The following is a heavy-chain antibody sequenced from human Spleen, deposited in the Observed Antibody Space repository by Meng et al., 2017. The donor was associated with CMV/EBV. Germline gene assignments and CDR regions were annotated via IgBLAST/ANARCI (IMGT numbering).Heavy chain of an antibody. J-gene: IGHJ6*02. CDR2: INRSGST. CDR3: ARRATVVTRGGYYGMDV. D-gene: IGHD4-23*01. V-gene: IGHV4-34*01. Sequence: GSFSGYYWSWIRRPPGKGLEWIGEINRSGSTNYNPSLKSRVTISVDTSKNQFSLKLSSVTAADTAVYYCARRATVVTRGGYYGMDVWGQGTMVTVSS. CDR1: GSFSGYY.